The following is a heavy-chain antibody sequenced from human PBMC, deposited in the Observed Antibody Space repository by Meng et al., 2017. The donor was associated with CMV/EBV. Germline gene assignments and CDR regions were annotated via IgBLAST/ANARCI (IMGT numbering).Heavy chain of an antibody. CDR3: ARGPLEDRNDYSYYYYGMDV. V-gene: IGHV4-39*07. J-gene: IGHJ6*02. D-gene: IGHD4-11*01. CDR2: IYYSGST. CDR1: GGSISSSSYY. Sequence: SETLSLTCTVSGGSISSSSYYWGWIRQPPGKGLEWIGSIYYSGSTYYNPSLKSRVTISVDTSKNQFSLKLSSVTAADTAVYYCARGPLEDRNDYSYYYYGMDVWGQGTTVTVSS.